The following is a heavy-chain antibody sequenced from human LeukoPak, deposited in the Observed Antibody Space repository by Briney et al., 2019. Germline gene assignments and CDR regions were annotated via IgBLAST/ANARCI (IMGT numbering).Heavy chain of an antibody. V-gene: IGHV3-23*01. CDR1: GFTFSSYS. J-gene: IGHJ4*02. CDR3: AKQGVPAAEYSSSWPSDY. D-gene: IGHD6-13*01. CDR2: ISGSGGST. Sequence: PGGSLRLSCAASGFTFSSYSMNWVRQAPGKGLEWVSAISGSGGSTYYADSVKGRFTISRDNSKNTLYLQMNSLRAEDTAVYYCAKQGVPAAEYSSSWPSDYWGQGTLVTVSS.